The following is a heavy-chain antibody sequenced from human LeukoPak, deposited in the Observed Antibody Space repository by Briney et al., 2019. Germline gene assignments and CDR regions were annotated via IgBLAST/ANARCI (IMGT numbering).Heavy chain of an antibody. CDR3: ARDPGGDFDWLSGNHDAFDI. CDR2: INPNSGGT. V-gene: IGHV1-2*02. J-gene: IGHJ3*02. CDR1: GYTFTGYY. Sequence: ASVKVSCKASGYTFTGYYMHWVRQAPGQGLEWMGWINPNSGGTNYAQKLQGRVTMTTDTSTSTAYMELRSLRSDDTAVYYCARDPGGDFDWLSGNHDAFDIWGQGTMVTVSS. D-gene: IGHD3-9*01.